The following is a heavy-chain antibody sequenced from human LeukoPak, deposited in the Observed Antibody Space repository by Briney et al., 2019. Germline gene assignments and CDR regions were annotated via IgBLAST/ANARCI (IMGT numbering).Heavy chain of an antibody. CDR3: ARNGWPPEYMDV. V-gene: IGHV3-11*04. D-gene: IGHD1-14*01. CDR1: GFIFNDYY. J-gene: IGHJ6*03. Sequence: GGSLRLSCAASGFIFNDYYMSWIRQPPGKGLEWVSYISSTGGTIYYADSVKGRFTISRDNAKNSLYLQMNSLRAEDTAVYYCARNGWPPEYMDVWGKGTTVTVSS. CDR2: ISSTGGTI.